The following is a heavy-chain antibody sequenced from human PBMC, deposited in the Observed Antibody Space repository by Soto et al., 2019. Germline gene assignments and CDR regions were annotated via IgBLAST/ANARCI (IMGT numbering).Heavy chain of an antibody. CDR3: ARHQGDCGGDCQKVPFDC. J-gene: IGHJ4*02. CDR1: GFTFSNYG. V-gene: IGHV3-33*01. D-gene: IGHD2-21*02. CDR2: IWYDGSNT. Sequence: QVQLVESGGGVVQPGRSLRLSCAASGFTFSNYGMHWVRQAPGKGLEWVALIWYDGSNTYYADSVKGRFTISRDKSKNTLYLQMNSLRAEDTAVYYCARHQGDCGGDCQKVPFDCWGQGTLVTVSS.